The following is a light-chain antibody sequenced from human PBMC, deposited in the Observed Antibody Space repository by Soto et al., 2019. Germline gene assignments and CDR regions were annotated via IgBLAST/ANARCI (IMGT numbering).Light chain of an antibody. CDR3: KQALQSPRT. CDR2: LGS. J-gene: IGKJ2*01. Sequence: DVVMTQSPLSLPVTPGEPASISCNSSQRLLHSNGFNYLDWYLQRPGQSPQLLIYLGSNRASGVPYRFSGSGSGTDFTLKISRLEAEDVGVYYCKQALQSPRTFGRGSKLEIK. CDR1: QRLLHSNGFNY. V-gene: IGKV2-28*01.